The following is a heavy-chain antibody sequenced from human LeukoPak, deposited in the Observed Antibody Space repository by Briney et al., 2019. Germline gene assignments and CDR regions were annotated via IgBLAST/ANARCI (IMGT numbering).Heavy chain of an antibody. J-gene: IGHJ4*02. CDR1: GGSFSGYC. CDR3: ARVPSPDDGDDY. Sequence: SETLSLTCAVYGGSFSGYCWSWIRQPPGKGLEWIGEINHSGSTNYNPSLKRRVTISVDTSKNQFSLKLSSVTAADTAVYYCARVPSPDDGDDYWGQGTLVTVSS. V-gene: IGHV4-34*01. CDR2: INHSGST. D-gene: IGHD7-27*01.